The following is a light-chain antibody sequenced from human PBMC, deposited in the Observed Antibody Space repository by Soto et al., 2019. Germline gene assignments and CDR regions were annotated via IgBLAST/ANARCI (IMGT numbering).Light chain of an antibody. V-gene: IGKV1-33*01. CDR1: QDIRNY. J-gene: IGKJ4*01. CDR2: DAS. Sequence: DIQLTQSPSSLSASVGGRVTISCQASQDIRNYLNWYQQKPGKAPKLLIYDASNLETGVPSRFSGSGSATDFSFSINSLQPEDIATYYCQQYDNLLTFGGGTKVQI. CDR3: QQYDNLLT.